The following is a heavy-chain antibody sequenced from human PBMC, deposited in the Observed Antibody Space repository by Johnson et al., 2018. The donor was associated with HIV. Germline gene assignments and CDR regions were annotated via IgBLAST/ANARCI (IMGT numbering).Heavy chain of an antibody. D-gene: IGHD4-11*01. V-gene: IGHV3-30*04. J-gene: IGHJ3*02. Sequence: QVQLVESGGGVVQPGRSLRLSCAASGFTFSSFAMHWVRQTPGNGLEWVSIISYSGSNKYYADSVKGRFTISRDNSKNTLYLQMNSLRAEDTAVYYCAKDSQFFNYVRYDAFDIWGQGTMVTVSS. CDR2: ISYSGSNK. CDR3: AKDSQFFNYVRYDAFDI. CDR1: GFTFSSFA.